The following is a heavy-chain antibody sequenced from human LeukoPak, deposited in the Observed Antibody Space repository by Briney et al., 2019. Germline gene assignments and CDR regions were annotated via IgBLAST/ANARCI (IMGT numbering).Heavy chain of an antibody. Sequence: PSETLSLTCTVSGGSISSSSYYWGWIRQPPGKGLEWIGYIYYSGSTKYNPSLKSRVTISVDTSKNQFSLKPSSVTAADTAVYYCAREDSSGYYYFDYWGQGTLVTVSS. D-gene: IGHD3-22*01. CDR1: GGSISSSSYY. J-gene: IGHJ4*02. CDR2: IYYSGST. V-gene: IGHV4-61*01. CDR3: AREDSSGYYYFDY.